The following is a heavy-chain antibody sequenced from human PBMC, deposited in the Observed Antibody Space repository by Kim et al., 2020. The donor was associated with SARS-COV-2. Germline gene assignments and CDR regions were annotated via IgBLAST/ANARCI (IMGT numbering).Heavy chain of an antibody. CDR3: ARDRSGTSYFDC. V-gene: IGHV4-59*01. J-gene: IGHJ4*02. Sequence: TPPLKHRVTISVDMSKNKCSLNLSAVTAADTAVYYCARDRSGTSYFDCWGQGTLVTVSS.